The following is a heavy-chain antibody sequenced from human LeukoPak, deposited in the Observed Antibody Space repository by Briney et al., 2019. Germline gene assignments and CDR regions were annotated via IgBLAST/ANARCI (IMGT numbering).Heavy chain of an antibody. CDR2: ISSSSSYI. D-gene: IGHD5-24*01. Sequence: GGSLRLSCAASGFTFSSYGMNWVRQAPGKGLEWVACISSSSSYIYYADSVKGRFTISRDNAKNSLYLQMNSLRAEDTAVYYCASGSRDGYNDYWGQGTLVTVSS. V-gene: IGHV3-21*01. J-gene: IGHJ4*02. CDR3: ASGSRDGYNDY. CDR1: GFTFSSYG.